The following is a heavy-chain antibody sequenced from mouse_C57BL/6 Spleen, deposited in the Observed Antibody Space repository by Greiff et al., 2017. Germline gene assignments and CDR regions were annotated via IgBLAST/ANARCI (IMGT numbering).Heavy chain of an antibody. D-gene: IGHD4-1*01. V-gene: IGHV5-17*01. CDR2: ISSGSSTI. CDR1: GFTFSDYG. CDR3: ATGNYFDY. Sequence: EVHLVESGGGLVKPGGSLKLSCAASGFTFSDYGMHWVRQAPEKGLEWVANISSGSSTIYYADTVKGRFTISRDNAKNTLFLQMTSLRSEDTAMYYCATGNYFDYWGQGTTLTVSS. J-gene: IGHJ2*01.